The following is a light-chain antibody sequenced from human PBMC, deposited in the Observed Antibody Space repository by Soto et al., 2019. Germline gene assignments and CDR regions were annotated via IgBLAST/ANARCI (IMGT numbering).Light chain of an antibody. Sequence: EVVMTQSPATLSVSPGERATLSCRASQSVSSNLAWYQQKPGQAPRLLIYGASTRATGIPARFSGSGSGTEFTLTISGLQSEDFAVYYCHQYNTWPRTFGQGTKVEIK. V-gene: IGKV3-15*01. CDR2: GAS. J-gene: IGKJ1*01. CDR3: HQYNTWPRT. CDR1: QSVSSN.